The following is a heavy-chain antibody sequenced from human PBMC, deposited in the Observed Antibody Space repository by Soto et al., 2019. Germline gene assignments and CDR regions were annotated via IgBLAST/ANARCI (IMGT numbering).Heavy chain of an antibody. J-gene: IGHJ4*02. D-gene: IGHD2-2*01. V-gene: IGHV4-30-4*01. CDR3: ARYCSSTSCLNFDY. CDR2: IDYSGNT. Sequence: QVQLRESGPGLVKPSQTLSLTCTVSGGSLSSGNYYWSWIRQPPGKGLEWIGYIDYSGNTFYNPSLKSRLTVSVDTSRNQFSLRLSSVTAADTAVYYCARYCSSTSCLNFDYWGRGTLVTVSS. CDR1: GGSLSSGNYY.